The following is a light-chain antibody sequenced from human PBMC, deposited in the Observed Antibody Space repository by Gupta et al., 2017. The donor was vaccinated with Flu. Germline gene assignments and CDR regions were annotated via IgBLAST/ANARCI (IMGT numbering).Light chain of an antibody. Sequence: ENVLTQSPGTLSLSPGERATLFCRASQSGSRNYLAWYQQRPGQAPRLLIHAASTRATGIPDRVSGNGSGTDFTLTISRLEPVEFAVYYCQKYGSPVTFGGGTKVEIK. CDR1: QSGSRNY. V-gene: IGKV3-20*01. CDR2: AAS. CDR3: QKYGSPVT. J-gene: IGKJ4*02.